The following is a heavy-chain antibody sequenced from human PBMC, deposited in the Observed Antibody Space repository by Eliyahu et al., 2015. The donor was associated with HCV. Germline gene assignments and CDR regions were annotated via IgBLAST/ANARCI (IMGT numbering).Heavy chain of an antibody. J-gene: IGHJ4*02. CDR3: ATDLLGPSILDSRSPLGTGGY. CDR1: GYTLTEFS. D-gene: IGHD3-16*01. V-gene: IGHV1-24*01. Sequence: QVQLVQSGAEVKKPGASVKVSCRVSGYTLTEFSIHWVRQAPGKGLEWMGGFDPEDGEPIYAQKFQGRVTMTEDTSTDTAYMELSTLRSEDTAVYYCATDLLGPSILDSRSPLGTGGYWGQGTLVTVSS. CDR2: FDPEDGEP.